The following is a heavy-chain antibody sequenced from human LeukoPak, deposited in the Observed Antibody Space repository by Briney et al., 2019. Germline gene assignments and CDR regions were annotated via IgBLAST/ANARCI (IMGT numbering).Heavy chain of an antibody. CDR1: GFTFSTYG. J-gene: IGHJ4*02. V-gene: IGHV3-30*02. Sequence: PGGSLRLSCAASGFTFSTYGLHWVRQAPGKGLEWLAFIGHDGDIRNYEDSVKGRFTISRDNSKNMLYLQMNSLRNEDTAVYYCAPLVGHDSSGYPFDYWGQGTLVTVSS. CDR2: IGHDGDIR. D-gene: IGHD3-22*01. CDR3: APLVGHDSSGYPFDY.